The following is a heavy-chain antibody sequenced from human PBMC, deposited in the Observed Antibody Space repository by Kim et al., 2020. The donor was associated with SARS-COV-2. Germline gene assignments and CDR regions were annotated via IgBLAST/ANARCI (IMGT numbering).Heavy chain of an antibody. Sequence: ASVKVSCEASGYTFTSYGISWVRQAPGQGLEWMGWISPYKGDTNYAQKLQDRFTMTTDTPTSTAYMELRSLRSDDTAVYYCARSGYYGSGKDYWGQGTL. CDR2: ISPYKGDT. CDR3: ARSGYYGSGKDY. D-gene: IGHD3-10*01. V-gene: IGHV1-18*04. J-gene: IGHJ4*02. CDR1: GYTFTSYG.